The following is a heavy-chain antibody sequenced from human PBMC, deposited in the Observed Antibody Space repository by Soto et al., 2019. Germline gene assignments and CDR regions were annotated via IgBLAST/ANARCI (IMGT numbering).Heavy chain of an antibody. Sequence: QITLKESGPTLVKPTQTLTLTCTFSGFSLRNSGVGVGWIRQPPGKALEWLALIYWDDDNRYSPSLKSRLTITKDPSKKQVVLTMTNMDPVDTATYYCAHLATGGFYFDYWGQGTLVTVSS. CDR1: GFSLRNSGVG. J-gene: IGHJ4*02. D-gene: IGHD5-12*01. V-gene: IGHV2-5*02. CDR2: IYWDDDN. CDR3: AHLATGGFYFDY.